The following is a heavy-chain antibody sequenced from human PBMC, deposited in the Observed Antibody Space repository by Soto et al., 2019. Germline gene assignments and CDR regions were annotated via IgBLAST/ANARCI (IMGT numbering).Heavy chain of an antibody. D-gene: IGHD1-1*01. J-gene: IGHJ4*02. Sequence: EVQLLESGGGSVQPGGSLRLSCAASGFTFSSYAMHWFRRPPGKGLEWVSSISGSGGTAYYADSVKGRSSISRDSLVKTHYLQMNSFRAEDTAVYYCAKGREQNWNFDYWGQGTLVTVSP. CDR3: AKGREQNWNFDY. V-gene: IGHV3-23*01. CDR1: GFTFSSYA. CDR2: ISGSGGTA.